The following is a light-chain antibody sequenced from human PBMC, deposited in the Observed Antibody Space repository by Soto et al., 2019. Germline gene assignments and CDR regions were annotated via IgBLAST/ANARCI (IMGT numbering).Light chain of an antibody. V-gene: IGKV3-15*01. CDR2: GAS. Sequence: EIVMTQSPASLSVSPGDGATLSCRASQSVASNLAWYQQKPGQGPRLLIHGASTRAVGVPARFSGSGSGTDFTLTINSLQSEDFAVYYCQQYHNWPPQYTFGQGTKLQIK. CDR1: QSVASN. J-gene: IGKJ2*01. CDR3: QQYHNWPPQYT.